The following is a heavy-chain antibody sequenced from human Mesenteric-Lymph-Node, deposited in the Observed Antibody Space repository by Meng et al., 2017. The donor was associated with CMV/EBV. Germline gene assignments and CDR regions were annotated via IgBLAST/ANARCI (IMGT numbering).Heavy chain of an antibody. CDR3: ARDTSRNIAARPTY. D-gene: IGHD6-6*01. CDR1: GFPFSDYY. J-gene: IGHJ4*02. Sequence: GESLKISCAASGFPFSDYYMNWVRQAPGKGLEWVSPISSSSSYKYYADSVKGRFTIARDNAKNSLYQQMNSLRAEDTAVYYCARDTSRNIAARPTYWGQGTLVTVSS. V-gene: IGHV3-21*01. CDR2: ISSSSSYK.